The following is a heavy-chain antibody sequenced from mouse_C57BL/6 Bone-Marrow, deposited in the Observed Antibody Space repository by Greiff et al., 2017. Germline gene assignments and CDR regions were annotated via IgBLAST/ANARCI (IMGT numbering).Heavy chain of an antibody. J-gene: IGHJ1*03. Sequence: VQLQQPGAELVMPGASVKLSCKASGYTFTSYWMHWVKQRPGQGLEWIGEIDPSDSYTNYNQKFKGKSTLTVDKSSSTAYMQLSSLTSEDSAVYYCARNYGSSYERLGVWGTGPTVTVSS. CDR3: ARNYGSSYERLGV. D-gene: IGHD1-1*01. CDR1: GYTFTSYW. V-gene: IGHV1-69*01. CDR2: IDPSDSYT.